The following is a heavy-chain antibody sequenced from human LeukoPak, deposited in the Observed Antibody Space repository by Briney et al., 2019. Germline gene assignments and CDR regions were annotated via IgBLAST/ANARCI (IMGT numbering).Heavy chain of an antibody. D-gene: IGHD1-14*01. CDR3: ARHVGGISSPPSRVDH. V-gene: IGHV4-39*01. CDR1: GGSISSSSYY. CDR2: IHRSAIT. J-gene: IGHJ4*02. Sequence: PSETLSLTCTVSGGSISSSSYYWGWIRQPPGKGLEWIGSIHRSAITYYNPSLKSRVTISVDTSKNQFSLNLGSVIAPDTALYYCARHVGGISSPPSRVDHWGQGTLVTVSS.